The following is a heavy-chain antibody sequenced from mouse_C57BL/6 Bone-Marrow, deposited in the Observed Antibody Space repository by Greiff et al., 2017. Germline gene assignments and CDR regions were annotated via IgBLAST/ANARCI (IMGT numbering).Heavy chain of an antibody. V-gene: IGHV1-55*01. CDR2: IYPGSGST. CDR1: GYTFTSYW. J-gene: IGHJ1*02. D-gene: IGHD1-1*01. CDR3: ARGVYGSEV. Sequence: QVHLQQPGAELVKPGASVKISCKASGYTFTSYWITWVKQRPGQGLEWIGDIYPGSGSTNYNEKFKSKATQTVDTSSSTAYMQLSSLTSGDSAVYYCARGVYGSEVWGTGTTVNGSS.